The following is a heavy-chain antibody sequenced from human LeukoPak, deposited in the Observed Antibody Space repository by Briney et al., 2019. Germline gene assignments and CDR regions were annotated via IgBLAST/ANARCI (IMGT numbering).Heavy chain of an antibody. D-gene: IGHD3-10*01. CDR1: GGSISSSSYY. V-gene: IGHV4-39*07. J-gene: IGHJ4*02. Sequence: PSETLSLTCTVSGGSISSSSYYWGWIRQPPGKGLEWIGSIYYSGSTYYNPSLKSRVTISVDTSKNQFSLKLSSVTAADTAVYYCARGRRYYYGSGSSKYYFDYWGQGTLVTVSS. CDR2: IYYSGST. CDR3: ARGRRYYYGSGSSKYYFDY.